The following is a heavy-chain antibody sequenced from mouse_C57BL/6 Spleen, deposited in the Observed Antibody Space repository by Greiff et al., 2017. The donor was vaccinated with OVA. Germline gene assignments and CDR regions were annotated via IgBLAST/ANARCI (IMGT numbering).Heavy chain of an antibody. J-gene: IGHJ1*03. Sequence: VQLQQPGAELVRPGSSVKLSCKASGYTFTSYWMDWVKQRPGQGLEWIGNIYPSDSETHYNQKFKDKATLTVDKSSSTAYMQLSSLTSEDSAVYSCAHTHWYFDVWGTGTTVTVSS. CDR2: IYPSDSET. CDR1: GYTFTSYW. CDR3: AHTHWYFDV. V-gene: IGHV1-61*01. D-gene: IGHD5-1-1*01.